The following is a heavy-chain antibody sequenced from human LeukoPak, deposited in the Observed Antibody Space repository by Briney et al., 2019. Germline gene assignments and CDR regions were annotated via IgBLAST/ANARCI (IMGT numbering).Heavy chain of an antibody. CDR1: GFTFSTYG. J-gene: IGHJ4*02. CDR3: ARAVGPFDY. D-gene: IGHD3/OR15-3a*01. Sequence: GGSLRLSCAEPGFTFSTYGMHWLRQAPGKGLAWAAAIWNDGSNKYYADSVKGRFTTSRDNSEDTLYLQMNSLRVDDTAVYYCARAVGPFDYWGQGTLVTVSS. CDR2: IWNDGSNK. V-gene: IGHV3-33*01.